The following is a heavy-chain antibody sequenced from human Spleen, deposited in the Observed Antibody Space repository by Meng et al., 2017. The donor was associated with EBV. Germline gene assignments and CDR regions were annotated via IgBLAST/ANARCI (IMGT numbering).Heavy chain of an antibody. Sequence: QVQLKVAGPGLLQPSDALSLTRTVSGGSVSSGSYYWSWIRQPPGKGLEWIGYIYYSGSTNYNPSLKSRVTISVDTSKNQFSLKLSSVTAADTAVYYCARDISGSHDYWGQGTLVTVSS. V-gene: IGHV4-61*01. J-gene: IGHJ4*02. CDR2: IYYSGST. CDR3: ARDISGSHDY. CDR1: GGSVSSGSYY. D-gene: IGHD1-26*01.